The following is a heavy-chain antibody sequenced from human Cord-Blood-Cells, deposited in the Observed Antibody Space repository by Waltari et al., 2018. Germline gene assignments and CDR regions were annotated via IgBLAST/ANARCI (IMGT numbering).Heavy chain of an antibody. CDR3: AREQDIVVVPAANWFDP. CDR1: GGSFSGYS. D-gene: IGHD2-2*01. Sequence: QVQLQQWGAGLLKPSETLSLTCAVYGGSFSGYSWSWIRQPPGKGLEWIGEINHSGSTNYNPDLKGRVTISVDTSKNQFSLKLSSVTAADTAVYYCAREQDIVVVPAANWFDPWGQGTLVTVSS. CDR2: INHSGST. J-gene: IGHJ5*02. V-gene: IGHV4-34*01.